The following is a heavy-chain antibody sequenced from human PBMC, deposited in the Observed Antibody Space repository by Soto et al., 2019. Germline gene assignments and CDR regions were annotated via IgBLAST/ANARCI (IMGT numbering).Heavy chain of an antibody. J-gene: IGHJ6*03. CDR3: ARGVGITIVGTYYYYYNMEV. CDR1: GFTFSSYW. CDR2: IKQDGSEK. Sequence: GGSLRLSCAASGFTFSSYWMSWVRQAPGKGLEWVANIKQDGSEKYYVDSVKGRFTISRDNAKNSLYLQMNSLRAEDTAVYYCARGVGITIVGTYYYYYNMEVGGKGTTVTVSS. V-gene: IGHV3-7*01. D-gene: IGHD3-3*01.